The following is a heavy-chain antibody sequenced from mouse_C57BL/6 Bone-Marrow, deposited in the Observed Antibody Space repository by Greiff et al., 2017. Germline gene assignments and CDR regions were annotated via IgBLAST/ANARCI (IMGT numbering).Heavy chain of an antibody. CDR2: IYPTSGRT. J-gene: IGHJ2*01. CDR3: SRSGPLGRSFDY. V-gene: IGHV1-55*01. D-gene: IGHD4-1*01. Sequence: QVQLQQPGAELVKPGASVKMSCKASGYNFTSYWITWVKQRPGQGLEWIGDIYPTSGRTKYNEKFKSKAILTVDTSSNTAYMQISSLTSEDSAVLYCSRSGPLGRSFDYWGQGTTLTVSS. CDR1: GYNFTSYW.